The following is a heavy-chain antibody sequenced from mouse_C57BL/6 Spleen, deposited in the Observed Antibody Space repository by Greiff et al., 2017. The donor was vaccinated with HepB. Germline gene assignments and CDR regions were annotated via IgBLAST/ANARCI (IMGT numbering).Heavy chain of an antibody. CDR3: AREGNYYYGSSFDY. Sequence: EVQLQQSGPGLVKPSQSLSLTCSVPGYSITSGYYWNWIRQFPGNKLEWMGYISYDGSNNYNPSLKNRISITRDTSKNQFFLKLNSVTTEDTATYYCAREGNYYYGSSFDYWGQGTTLTVSS. D-gene: IGHD1-1*01. J-gene: IGHJ2*01. CDR1: GYSITSGYY. V-gene: IGHV3-6*01. CDR2: ISYDGSN.